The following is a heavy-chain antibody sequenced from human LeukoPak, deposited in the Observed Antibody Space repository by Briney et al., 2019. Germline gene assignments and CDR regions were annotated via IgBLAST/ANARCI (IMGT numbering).Heavy chain of an antibody. CDR3: TIDHIYSGGFYYNDWFDP. Sequence: GGSLRLTCAASGFTFSHAWMSWVRQAPGKGLEWVGRIKSKADAGTTDYAAPVKGRFTISRDDSKNTLYLQMNSLKIEDTAVYHCTIDHIYSGGFYYNDWFDPWVQGTLVTVSS. V-gene: IGHV3-15*01. CDR1: GFTFSHAW. CDR2: IKSKADAGTT. J-gene: IGHJ5*02. D-gene: IGHD2-15*01.